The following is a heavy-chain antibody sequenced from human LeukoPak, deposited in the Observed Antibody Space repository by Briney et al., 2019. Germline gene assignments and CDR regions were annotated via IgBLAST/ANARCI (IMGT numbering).Heavy chain of an antibody. J-gene: IGHJ4*02. CDR1: GLTFSGYA. CDR2: ISYDGSNK. Sequence: GGSLRLSCAASGLTFSGYAMYWVRQAPGKGLEWVAVISYDGSNKYYADSVKGRFTIPRDNSKNTLYLQMNSLRTEDTAVYYCARGSPPDYWGQGTLVTVSS. CDR3: ARGSPPDY. V-gene: IGHV3-30-3*01.